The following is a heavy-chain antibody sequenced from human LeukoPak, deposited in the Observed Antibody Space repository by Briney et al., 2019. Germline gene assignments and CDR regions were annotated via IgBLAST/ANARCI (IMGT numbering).Heavy chain of an antibody. CDR1: GGSISSYY. Sequence: PSETLSLTCTVSGGSISSYYWSWIRQPPGKGLEWVGYIYYSGSTNYYPSLKSRVTISVDTSKNQFSLKLSSVTAADTAVYYCARTSTIGYCSSTSCQVDAFDIWGQGTMVTVSS. J-gene: IGHJ3*02. CDR2: IYYSGST. D-gene: IGHD2-2*01. V-gene: IGHV4-59*01. CDR3: ARTSTIGYCSSTSCQVDAFDI.